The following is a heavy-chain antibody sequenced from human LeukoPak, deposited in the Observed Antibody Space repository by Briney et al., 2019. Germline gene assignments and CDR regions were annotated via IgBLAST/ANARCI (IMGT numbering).Heavy chain of an antibody. V-gene: IGHV3-23*01. D-gene: IGHD4-17*01. CDR2: ISGRGGST. CDR1: GFTVSSYS. J-gene: IGHJ4*02. Sequence: QPGGSLRLSCAASGFTVSSYSMSWVRQAPGKGLEWVSSISGRGGSTYYADSVKCRFTISRDNSKTMLYLQINSLRAQDTSVYYCETEPDYPDFAYYLDYSGPGTLVTVSP. CDR3: ETEPDYPDFAYYLDY.